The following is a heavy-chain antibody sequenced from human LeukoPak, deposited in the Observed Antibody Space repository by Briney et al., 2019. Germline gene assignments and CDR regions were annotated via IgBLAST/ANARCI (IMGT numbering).Heavy chain of an antibody. V-gene: IGHV4-59*01. CDR1: GGSISSYY. CDR3: ARGGDYSGSSYFDY. J-gene: IGHJ4*02. D-gene: IGHD1-26*01. CDR2: IYYSGST. Sequence: SETPSLTCTVSGGSISSYYWSWIRQPPGKGLEWIGYIYYSGSTNYNPSLKSRVTISVDTSKNQFSLKLSSVTAADTAVYYCARGGDYSGSSYFDYWGQGTLVTVSS.